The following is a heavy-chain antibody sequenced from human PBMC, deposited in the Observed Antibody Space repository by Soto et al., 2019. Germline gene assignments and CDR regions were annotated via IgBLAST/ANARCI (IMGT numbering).Heavy chain of an antibody. Sequence: ASVKVSCKASGYTFTSYAMHWVRQAPGQRLEWMGWINAGNGNTKFSQKFQGRVTLTRDTSATTAYMELSSLRSEDTAVYYCAREMGNWNNGWFDPWGQGTLVTVS. V-gene: IGHV1-3*01. J-gene: IGHJ5*02. D-gene: IGHD1-1*01. CDR2: INAGNGNT. CDR1: GYTFTSYA. CDR3: AREMGNWNNGWFDP.